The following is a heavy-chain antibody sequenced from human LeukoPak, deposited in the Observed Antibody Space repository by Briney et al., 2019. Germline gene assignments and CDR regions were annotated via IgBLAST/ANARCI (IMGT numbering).Heavy chain of an antibody. V-gene: IGHV4-39*07. Sequence: PSETLSLTCTVSGGSISSSSYYWGWIRQPPGKGLEWIGSIYYSGSTYYNPSLKSRVTISVDTSKNQFSLKLSSVTAADTAVYYCARGTTVKYYYDSSGYRFHYWGQGTLVTVSS. D-gene: IGHD3-22*01. J-gene: IGHJ4*02. CDR3: ARGTTVKYYYDSSGYRFHY. CDR1: GGSISSSSYY. CDR2: IYYSGST.